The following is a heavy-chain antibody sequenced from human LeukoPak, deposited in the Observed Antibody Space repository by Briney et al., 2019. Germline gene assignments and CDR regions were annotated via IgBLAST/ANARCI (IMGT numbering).Heavy chain of an antibody. CDR3: AKDLRGDYPIYYYYGMDV. D-gene: IGHD4-17*01. CDR2: IIPIFGTA. CDR1: GGTFSSYA. J-gene: IGHJ6*02. V-gene: IGHV1-69*13. Sequence: ASVKVSCKASGGTFSSYAISWVRQAPGQGLEWMGGIIPIFGTANYTQKFQGRVTITADESTSTAYMELSSLRSEDTAVYYCAKDLRGDYPIYYYYGMDVWGQGTTVTVSS.